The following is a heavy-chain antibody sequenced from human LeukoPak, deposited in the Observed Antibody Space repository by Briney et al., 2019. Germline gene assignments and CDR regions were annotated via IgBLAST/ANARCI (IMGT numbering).Heavy chain of an antibody. V-gene: IGHV4-39*01. Sequence: SETLSFTCSVSSGSVSNTSYYWGWIRQPPGKGLEWIGSVYYRGSAHYNPSLKSRVTIFVDTSKNQFTLTLTSVTAADTAVYYCASGKQWLANLDYWDQGTLVTVSS. D-gene: IGHD6-19*01. J-gene: IGHJ4*02. CDR3: ASGKQWLANLDY. CDR2: VYYRGSA. CDR1: SGSVSNTSYY.